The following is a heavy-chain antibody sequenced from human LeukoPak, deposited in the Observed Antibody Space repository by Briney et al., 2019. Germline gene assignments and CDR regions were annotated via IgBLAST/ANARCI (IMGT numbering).Heavy chain of an antibody. CDR2: IYYSGST. D-gene: IGHD3-22*01. Sequence: PSETLSLTCTVSGGSISSYYWSWIRQPPGKGLEWIGYIYYSGSTNYNPSLKSRVTISVDTSKNQFSLKLSSVTAADTAVYYCARDSSGPYWTYWGQGTLVTVSS. J-gene: IGHJ4*02. CDR1: GGSISSYY. CDR3: ARDSSGPYWTY. V-gene: IGHV4-59*01.